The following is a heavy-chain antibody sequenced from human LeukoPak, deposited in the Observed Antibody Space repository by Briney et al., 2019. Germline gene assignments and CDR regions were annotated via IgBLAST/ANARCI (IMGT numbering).Heavy chain of an antibody. Sequence: GSLRLSCAASGFTFSSYGMHWVRQAPGKGLEWVAVISYDGSNKYYADSVKGRFTISRDNSKNTLYLQMNSLRAEDTAVYYCAKDREIAVAGTGWFDPWGQGTLVTVSS. D-gene: IGHD6-19*01. V-gene: IGHV3-30*18. CDR2: ISYDGSNK. CDR1: GFTFSSYG. J-gene: IGHJ5*02. CDR3: AKDREIAVAGTGWFDP.